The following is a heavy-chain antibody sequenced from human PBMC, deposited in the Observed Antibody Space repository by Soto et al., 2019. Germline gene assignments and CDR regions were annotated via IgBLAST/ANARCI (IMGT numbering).Heavy chain of an antibody. CDR1: GFTFTNAW. Sequence: GGSLRLSCAASGFTFTNAWINWVRQAPGKGLEWVGRIKSKTDGGTTDYAEPVKGRFAISRDDSNNMVYLQMNSLKIEDTAFYYCTTDSYSAIIIVRFDYWGHGTPVTVSS. CDR3: TTDSYSAIIIVRFDY. V-gene: IGHV3-15*07. J-gene: IGHJ4*01. D-gene: IGHD1-26*01. CDR2: IKSKTDGGTT.